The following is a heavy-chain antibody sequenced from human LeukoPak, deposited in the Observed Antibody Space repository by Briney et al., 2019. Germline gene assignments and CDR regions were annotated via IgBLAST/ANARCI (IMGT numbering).Heavy chain of an antibody. CDR3: ARVSYSNYVAYYYYYMDV. CDR2: IKQDGSEK. Sequence: GGSLRLSCAASGFTFSTFAMIWVRQPPGKGLEWVANIKQDGSEKYYVDSVKGRFTISRDNAKNSLYLQMNSLRAEDTAVYYCARVSYSNYVAYYYYYMDVRGKGTTVTVSS. V-gene: IGHV3-7*01. J-gene: IGHJ6*03. D-gene: IGHD4-11*01. CDR1: GFTFSTFA.